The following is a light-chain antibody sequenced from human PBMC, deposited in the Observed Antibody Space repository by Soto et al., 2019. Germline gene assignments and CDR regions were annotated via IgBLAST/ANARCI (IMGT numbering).Light chain of an antibody. Sequence: DTQMTQSPSTLSASVGDRVTITCRASQSISSSLAWYQQKPGRAPQLLMYMASTLESGVPSRFGGSGSGTEFTLTISSLQPDDFATYYCQQYKTYPFIFGHGTKVDIK. CDR1: QSISSS. CDR3: QQYKTYPFI. V-gene: IGKV1-5*03. CDR2: MAS. J-gene: IGKJ3*01.